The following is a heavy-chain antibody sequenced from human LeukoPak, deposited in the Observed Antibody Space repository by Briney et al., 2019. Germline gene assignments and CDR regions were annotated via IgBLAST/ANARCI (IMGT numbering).Heavy chain of an antibody. V-gene: IGHV3-21*01. CDR1: GFTFSSYS. D-gene: IGHD5-18*01. Sequence: GGSLRLSCAASGFTFSSYSMNWVRQAPGKGLEWVSSISSSGSYIYYADSVKGRFTISRDNAKNSLYLQMNSLRAEDTAMYYCARGDTTPGDYWGQGTLVTVSS. J-gene: IGHJ4*02. CDR3: ARGDTTPGDY. CDR2: ISSSGSYI.